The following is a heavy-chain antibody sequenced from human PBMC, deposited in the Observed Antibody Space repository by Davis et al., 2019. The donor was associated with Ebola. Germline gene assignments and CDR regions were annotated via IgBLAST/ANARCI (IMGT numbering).Heavy chain of an antibody. CDR2: IKQDGSEK. CDR3: ARDVYDILTALYYYYGMDV. V-gene: IGHV3-7*01. D-gene: IGHD3-9*01. Sequence: PGGSLRLSCAASGFTFSSYWMSWVRQAPGKGLEWVANIKQDGSEKYYVDSAKGRFTISRDNAKNSLYLQMNSLRAEDTAVYYCARDVYDILTALYYYYGMDVWGKGTTVTVSS. CDR1: GFTFSSYW. J-gene: IGHJ6*04.